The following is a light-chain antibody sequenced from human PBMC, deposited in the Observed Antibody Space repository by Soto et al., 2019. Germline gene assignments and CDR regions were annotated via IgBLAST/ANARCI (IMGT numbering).Light chain of an antibody. CDR1: QSVSSSY. Sequence: EIVLTQSPATLSLSPGERATLSCRASQSVSSSYLAWYQQKPGQAPRLLIYGASSRATGSPDRFSGSGSGTDFIPTISSLQPDDVVVYYCQQYGNSPRYTFGPGTKVDIK. CDR3: QQYGNSPRYT. CDR2: GAS. V-gene: IGKV3-20*01. J-gene: IGKJ3*01.